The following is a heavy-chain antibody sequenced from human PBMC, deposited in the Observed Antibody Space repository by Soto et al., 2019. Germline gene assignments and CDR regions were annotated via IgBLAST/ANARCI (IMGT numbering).Heavy chain of an antibody. Sequence: GGSLRLSCAASGFTFSSYGMHWVRQAPGKGLEWVAVISYDGSNKYYADSVKGRFTISRDNSKNTLYLQMNSLRAEDMAVYYCAKDGLGYCISTSCFYYYYYGMDVWGQGTAVTVSS. CDR1: GFTFSSYG. CDR3: AKDGLGYCISTSCFYYYYYGMDV. J-gene: IGHJ6*02. D-gene: IGHD2-2*01. V-gene: IGHV3-30*18. CDR2: ISYDGSNK.